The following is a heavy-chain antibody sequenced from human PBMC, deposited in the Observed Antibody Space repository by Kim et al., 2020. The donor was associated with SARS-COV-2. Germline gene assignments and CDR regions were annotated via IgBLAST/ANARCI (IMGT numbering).Heavy chain of an antibody. CDR3: ARHLSGSGAFYNVGY. J-gene: IGHJ4*02. Sequence: SESLSLTCNVSGVSISGDYWSWIRQTPEKGLQWIASISYAGTMSYNPSLKSRVPISVDTSKNQVSLKLSSVTAADTAMYYCARHLSGSGAFYNVGYLGQG. V-gene: IGHV4-59*08. D-gene: IGHD3-10*01. CDR1: GVSISGDY. CDR2: ISYAGTM.